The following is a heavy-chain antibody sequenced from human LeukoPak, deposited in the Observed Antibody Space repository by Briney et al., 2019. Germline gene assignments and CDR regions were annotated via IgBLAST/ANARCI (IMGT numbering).Heavy chain of an antibody. CDR1: GFTFSSYW. J-gene: IGHJ5*02. Sequence: GGSLRLSCAASGFTFSSYWMSWVRQAPGKGLEWVANIKQDGSEKYYVDSVKGRFTISRGNAKNSLYLLMNSLSAEDTAVYYCVSEPSWFDPWGQGTLVTVSS. CDR2: IKQDGSEK. CDR3: VSEPSWFDP. V-gene: IGHV3-7*01.